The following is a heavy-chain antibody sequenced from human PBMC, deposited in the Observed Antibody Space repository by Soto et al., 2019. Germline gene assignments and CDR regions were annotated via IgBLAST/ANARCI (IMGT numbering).Heavy chain of an antibody. D-gene: IGHD2-21*01. CDR2: INAGNGNT. CDR3: ARLGVVNATWGWFDP. Sequence: QVQLVQSGAEVKKPGASVKVSCKASGYTFTSYAMHWVRQAPGQRLEWMGWINAGNGNTKYSQKFQGRVTITRDTSASTAYMELSSLRSEDTAVYYCARLGVVNATWGWFDPGGQGPLVTVSS. V-gene: IGHV1-3*01. CDR1: GYTFTSYA. J-gene: IGHJ5*02.